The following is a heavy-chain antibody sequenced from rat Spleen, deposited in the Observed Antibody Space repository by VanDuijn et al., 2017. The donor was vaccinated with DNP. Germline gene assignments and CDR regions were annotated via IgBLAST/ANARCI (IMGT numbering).Heavy chain of an antibody. CDR3: STRLSGDHWFAY. V-gene: IGHV5S10*01. D-gene: IGHD1-1*01. Sequence: EVQLVESGGGLVQPGRSLKLSCAASGFTFSDYNMAWVRQSPKKGLEWVATIIFDGSRTYYRDSVMGRFTISRDNAKSTLYLQMDSLRSEDTATYDFSTRLSGDHWFAYWGQGTLVTVSS. CDR2: IIFDGSRT. J-gene: IGHJ3*01. CDR1: GFTFSDYN.